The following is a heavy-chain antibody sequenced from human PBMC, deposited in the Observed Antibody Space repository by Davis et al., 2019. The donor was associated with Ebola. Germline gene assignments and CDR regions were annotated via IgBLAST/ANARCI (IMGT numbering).Heavy chain of an antibody. V-gene: IGHV1-18*01. Sequence: ASVKVSCKASGGTFSSYAISWVRQAPGQGLEWMGWISAYNGNTNYAQKLQGRVTMTTDTSTSTAYMELRSLRSDDTAVYYCARDIGVPQQRSKDYGMDVWGQGTTVTVSS. CDR1: GGTFSSYA. CDR2: ISAYNGNT. CDR3: ARDIGVPQQRSKDYGMDV. D-gene: IGHD3-10*01. J-gene: IGHJ6*02.